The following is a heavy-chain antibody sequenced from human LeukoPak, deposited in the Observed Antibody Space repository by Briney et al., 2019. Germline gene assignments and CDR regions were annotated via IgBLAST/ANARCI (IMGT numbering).Heavy chain of an antibody. CDR3: ARDPYSSSWYEGYYFDY. J-gene: IGHJ4*02. Sequence: ASVKVSCKASGYTFTGYYMHWVRQAPGQGLEWMGWINPNSGGTNYAQKFRGRVTMTRDTSISTAYMELSRLRSDDTAVYYCARDPYSSSWYEGYYFDYWGQGTLVTVSS. CDR1: GYTFTGYY. CDR2: INPNSGGT. V-gene: IGHV1-2*02. D-gene: IGHD6-13*01.